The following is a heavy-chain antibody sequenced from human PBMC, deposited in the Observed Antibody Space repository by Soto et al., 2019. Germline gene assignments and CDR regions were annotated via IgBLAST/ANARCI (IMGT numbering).Heavy chain of an antibody. CDR2: TYYRSKWYN. V-gene: IGHV6-1*01. CDR3: ARDLGIVVVPAAGTTYYFDY. CDR1: GDSVSSNSAA. Sequence: SQTLSLTCAISGDSVSSNSAAWNWIRQSPSRGLEWLGRTYYRSKWYNDYAVSVKSRITINPDTSKNQFSLQLNSVTPEDTAVYYCARDLGIVVVPAAGTTYYFDYWGQGTLVTVSS. D-gene: IGHD2-2*03. J-gene: IGHJ4*02.